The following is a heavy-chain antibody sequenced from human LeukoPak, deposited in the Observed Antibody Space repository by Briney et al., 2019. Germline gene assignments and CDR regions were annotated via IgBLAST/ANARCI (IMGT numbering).Heavy chain of an antibody. D-gene: IGHD6-19*01. CDR1: GFTFSSYA. Sequence: GGSLRLSCAASGFTFSSYAMHWVRQAPGKGLEWVAVISYDGSNKYYADSVKGRYTISRDNSKNTLYLQMNSLRAEDTAVYYCARGGNSSGWYPDYWGQGTLVTVSS. CDR3: ARGGNSSGWYPDY. J-gene: IGHJ4*02. CDR2: ISYDGSNK. V-gene: IGHV3-30*04.